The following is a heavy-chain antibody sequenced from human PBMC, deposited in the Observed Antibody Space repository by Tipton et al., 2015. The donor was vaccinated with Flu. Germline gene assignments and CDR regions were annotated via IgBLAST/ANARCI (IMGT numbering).Heavy chain of an antibody. CDR1: GFTFSDYY. D-gene: IGHD6-6*01. Sequence: SLRLSCAASGFTFSDYYMSWIRQAPGKGLEWVSYISSSGSTIYYADSVKGRFTISRDNAKNSLYLQMNSLRAEDTAVYYCARDFNMIAARPDYYYGMDVWGQGTTVTVSS. CDR2: ISSSGSTI. J-gene: IGHJ6*02. CDR3: ARDFNMIAARPDYYYGMDV. V-gene: IGHV3-11*01.